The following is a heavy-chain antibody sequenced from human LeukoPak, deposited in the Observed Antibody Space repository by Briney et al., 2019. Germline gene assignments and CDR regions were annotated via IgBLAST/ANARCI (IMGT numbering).Heavy chain of an antibody. CDR3: EYYPAY. J-gene: IGHJ4*02. CDR1: GFTFSNYA. CDR2: ISDSGGST. Sequence: GGSLRLSCVASGFTFSNYAMTWIRQAPGKGLEWVSAISDSGGSTYYADSVKGRFTISRDNSKNTLYLQMNSLGVGDTAVYYCEYYPAYWGQGTLVTVSS. V-gene: IGHV3-23*01. D-gene: IGHD3-10*01.